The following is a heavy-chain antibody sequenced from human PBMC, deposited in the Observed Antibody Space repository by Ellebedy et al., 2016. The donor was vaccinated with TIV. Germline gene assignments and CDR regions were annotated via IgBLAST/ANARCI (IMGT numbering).Heavy chain of an antibody. CDR2: IRQDGGDL. CDR3: ATDGSYGDYRSPTHAFEI. D-gene: IGHD4-17*01. J-gene: IGHJ3*02. V-gene: IGHV3-7*01. CDR1: GFSFRSYW. Sequence: GESLKISCATSGFSFRSYWMTWVRQAPGKGLEWVANIRQDGGDLYYVDSVKGRFTISRDNAKNSLYLLMNSLSAEDTGVYYCATDGSYGDYRSPTHAFEIWGQGTMVTVSS.